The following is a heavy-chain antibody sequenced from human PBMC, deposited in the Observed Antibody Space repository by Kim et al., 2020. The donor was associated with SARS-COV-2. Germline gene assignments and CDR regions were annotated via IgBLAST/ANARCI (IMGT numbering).Heavy chain of an antibody. CDR2: IGSSSGNI. J-gene: IGHJ6*02. CDR1: GFSFSTYS. Sequence: GGSLRLSCAASGFSFSTYSMSWVRQAPGKGLEWVSSIGSSSGNIYYADSVKGRFTISRDNAENSLYLQMDSLRAEDTSVYYCARVYCSSPSCHTYNQDYYGMDVWGQGTTVTVS. D-gene: IGHD2-2*02. CDR3: ARVYCSSPSCHTYNQDYYGMDV. V-gene: IGHV3-21*01.